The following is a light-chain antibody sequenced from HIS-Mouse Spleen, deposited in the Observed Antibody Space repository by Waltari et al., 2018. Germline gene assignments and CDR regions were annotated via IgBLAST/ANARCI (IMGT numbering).Light chain of an antibody. V-gene: IGLV3-10*01. J-gene: IGLJ2*01. CDR2: EDS. CDR3: YSTDSSGNHRV. CDR1: ALPKKY. Sequence: SYELTQPPSVSVSPGQTARITCSGDALPKKYAYWYQQKSGQAPVLVICEDSKRPPGGPEGFSGSSSGTMATWTISGAQVEDEADYYCYSTDSSGNHRVFGGGTKLTVL.